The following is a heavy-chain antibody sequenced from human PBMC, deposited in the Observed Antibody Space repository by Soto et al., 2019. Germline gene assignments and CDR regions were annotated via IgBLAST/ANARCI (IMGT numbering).Heavy chain of an antibody. CDR1: GGTFRGYY. D-gene: IGHD1-26*01. CDR2: INHSGST. J-gene: IGHJ4*02. V-gene: IGHV4-34*01. CDR3: ASGWEHANRAHFDY. Sequence: QTLSLTCAVYGGTFRGYYWIWIRQPPGKGLEWIGEINHSGSTNYTPSLKSRFTISVDTSKNQVSLKLSSVTAADTAVYYCASGWEHANRAHFDYWGQGTLVTVSS.